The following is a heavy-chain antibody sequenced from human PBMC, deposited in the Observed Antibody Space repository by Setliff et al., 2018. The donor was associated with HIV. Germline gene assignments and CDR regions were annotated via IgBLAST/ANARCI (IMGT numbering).Heavy chain of an antibody. J-gene: IGHJ3*02. Sequence: ASVKVSCKASGYTFTSYYMHWVRQAPGQGLEWMGIINPSGGSTSYAQKFLGRVTMTRDTSTSTVYMELSCLRSEDTAVYYCARERAGFEAFDIWGQGTMVTVSS. CDR3: ARERAGFEAFDI. CDR2: INPSGGST. V-gene: IGHV1-46*01. CDR1: GYTFTSYY.